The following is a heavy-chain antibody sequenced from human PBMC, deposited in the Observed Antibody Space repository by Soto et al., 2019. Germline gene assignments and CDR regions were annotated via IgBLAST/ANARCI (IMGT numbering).Heavy chain of an antibody. CDR1: GGSISSYY. V-gene: IGHV4-59*01. CDR3: ARETRQKPEEAYSYATDV. Sequence: PSETVSLTCTVSGGSISSYYWSWIRQPPGKGLEWIGYIYYSGSTNYNPSLKSRVTISVDTSKNQFSLKLSSVTAADTAVYYCARETRQKPEEAYSYATDVGGEGTTVPV. CDR2: IYYSGST. J-gene: IGHJ6*02.